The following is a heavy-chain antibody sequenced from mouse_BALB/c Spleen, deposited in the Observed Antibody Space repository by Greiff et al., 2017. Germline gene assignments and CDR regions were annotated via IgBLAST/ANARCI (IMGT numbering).Heavy chain of an antibody. D-gene: IGHD4-1*02. J-gene: IGHJ2*01. CDR2: ISYSGST. V-gene: IGHV3-2*02. Sequence: EVQLKESGPGLVKPSQSLSLTCTVTGYSITSDYAWNWIRQFPGNKLEWMGYISYSGSTSYNPSLKSRISITRDTSKNQFFLQLNSVTTEDTATYYCANWDDYFDYWGQGTTLTVSS. CDR3: ANWDDYFDY. CDR1: GYSITSDYA.